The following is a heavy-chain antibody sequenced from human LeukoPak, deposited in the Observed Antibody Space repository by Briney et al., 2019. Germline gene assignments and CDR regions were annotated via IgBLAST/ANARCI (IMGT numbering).Heavy chain of an antibody. CDR3: ARVGYSSSWYEEDYFDY. V-gene: IGHV3-7*01. Sequence: GGSLRLSCAASGFTFSSYWMSWVRQAPGKGLEWVANIKQDGSEKYYVDSVKGRFTISRDNAKNSLYLQMNSLRAGDTAVYYCARVGYSSSWYEEDYFDYWGQGTLVTVSS. CDR2: IKQDGSEK. D-gene: IGHD6-13*01. CDR1: GFTFSSYW. J-gene: IGHJ4*02.